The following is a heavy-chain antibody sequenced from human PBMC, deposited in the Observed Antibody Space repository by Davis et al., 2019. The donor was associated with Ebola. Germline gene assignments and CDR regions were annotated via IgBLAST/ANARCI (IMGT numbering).Heavy chain of an antibody. V-gene: IGHV3-23*01. CDR3: ANPRVNYDSLGFDY. J-gene: IGHJ4*02. Sequence: PGGSLRLSCAASGFTFSSYAMSWVRQAPGKGLEWVSAISGSGGSTYYADSVKGRFTISRDNSKNTLYLQMNSLRAEDTAVYYCANPRVNYDSLGFDYWGQGTLVTVSS. CDR2: ISGSGGST. CDR1: GFTFSSYA. D-gene: IGHD3-22*01.